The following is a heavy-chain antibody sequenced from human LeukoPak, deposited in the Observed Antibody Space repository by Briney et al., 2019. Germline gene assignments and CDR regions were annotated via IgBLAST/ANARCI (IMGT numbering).Heavy chain of an antibody. J-gene: IGHJ4*02. D-gene: IGHD6-13*01. CDR1: GFSVSNNY. CDR3: ARLAAAGYADFDY. Sequence: GGSLRLSCAASGFSVSNNYMSWVRQAPGKGLEWVSVIYSGGSTYYADSVKGRFTISRDNSKNTLYLQMNSLRAEDTAVYYCARLAAAGYADFDYWGQGTLVTVSS. V-gene: IGHV3-66*01. CDR2: IYSGGST.